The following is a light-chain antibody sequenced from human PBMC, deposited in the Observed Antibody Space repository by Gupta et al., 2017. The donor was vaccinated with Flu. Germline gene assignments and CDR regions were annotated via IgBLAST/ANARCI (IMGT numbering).Light chain of an antibody. CDR2: QDS. CDR3: QAWDSSTDSVV. CDR1: KLGGKY. V-gene: IGLV3-1*01. J-gene: IGLJ2*01. Sequence: SYALPQPPSVSVAPGQTPSITCSGDKLGGKYACWYQQKPGQSPVLFMYQDSKRPSGTPERFSGANSGTTATLTTIWAQARDGADYYCQAWDSSTDSVVFGGGTKLTVL.